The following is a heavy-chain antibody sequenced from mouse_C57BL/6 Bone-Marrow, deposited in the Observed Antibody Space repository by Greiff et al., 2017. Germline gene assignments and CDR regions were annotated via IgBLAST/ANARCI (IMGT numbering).Heavy chain of an antibody. CDR2: IYPGDGDT. Sequence: QVQLQQSGPELVKPGASVKISCKASGYAFSSSWMNWVKQRPGKGLEWIGRIYPGDGDTNYNGKFKGKATLTADTSSSTAYMQLRSRTSKDSAVYFCARSKDWGQGTTLTVSS. CDR1: GYAFSSSW. J-gene: IGHJ2*01. V-gene: IGHV1-82*01. CDR3: ARSKD.